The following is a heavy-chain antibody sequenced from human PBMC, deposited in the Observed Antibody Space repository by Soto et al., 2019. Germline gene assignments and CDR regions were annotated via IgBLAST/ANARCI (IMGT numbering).Heavy chain of an antibody. D-gene: IGHD6-19*01. CDR2: IIPILGIA. Sequence: QVQLVQSGAEVKKPGYSVKVSCKASGGTFSSYTISWVRQAPGQGLEWMGRIIPILGIANYAQKFQGRVTITADKSTSTAYMELSSLRSEDTAVYYCARAPAWIAVAGRFDPWCQGTLVTDS. CDR3: ARAPAWIAVAGRFDP. V-gene: IGHV1-69*02. CDR1: GGTFSSYT. J-gene: IGHJ5*02.